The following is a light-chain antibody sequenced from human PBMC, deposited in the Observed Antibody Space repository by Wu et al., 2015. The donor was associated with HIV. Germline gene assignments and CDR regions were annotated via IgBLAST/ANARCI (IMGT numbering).Light chain of an antibody. J-gene: IGKJ2*03. CDR2: GAS. Sequence: EIVLTQSPGTLSLSPGERATLSCRASQTISNNYLAWYEQKPGQAPRLLMYGASNRATGIPDRFSGSGSVTDFTLTISRLEPEDFAVYYCQQYGSSPYSFGQGTKAGDQT. CDR1: QTISNNY. CDR3: QQYGSSPYS. V-gene: IGKV3-20*01.